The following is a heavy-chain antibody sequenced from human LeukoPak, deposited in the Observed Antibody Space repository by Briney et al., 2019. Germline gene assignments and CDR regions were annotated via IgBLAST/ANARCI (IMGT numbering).Heavy chain of an antibody. CDR1: GFTFSSYG. Sequence: PGRSLRLSCAASGFTFSSYGMHWVRQAPGKGLEWVAFIRYDGSNKYYADSVKGRFTISRDNPKNTLYLQMNSLRAEDTAVYYCAKDVSGSYFFYYWGQGTLVTVSS. CDR3: AKDVSGSYFFYY. J-gene: IGHJ4*02. V-gene: IGHV3-30*02. D-gene: IGHD1-26*01. CDR2: IRYDGSNK.